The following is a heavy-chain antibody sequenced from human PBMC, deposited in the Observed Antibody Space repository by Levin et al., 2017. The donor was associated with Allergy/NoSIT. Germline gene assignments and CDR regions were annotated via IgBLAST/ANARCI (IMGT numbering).Heavy chain of an antibody. CDR1: GYTFTSYG. V-gene: IGHV1-18*01. CDR3: ARLWRGIAARLGAFDI. J-gene: IGHJ3*02. Sequence: GESLKISCKASGYTFTSYGISWVRQAPGQGLEWMGWISAYNGNTNYAQKLQGRVTMTTDTSTSTAYMELRSLRSDDTAVYYCARLWRGIAARLGAFDIWGQGTMVTVSS. CDR2: ISAYNGNT. D-gene: IGHD6-25*01.